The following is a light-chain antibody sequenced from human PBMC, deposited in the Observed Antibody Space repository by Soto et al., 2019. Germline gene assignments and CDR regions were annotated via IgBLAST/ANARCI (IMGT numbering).Light chain of an antibody. Sequence: EIVMTQSPATLSVSPWERAALSGRASQSVSSHLAWYQHKPGQAPRLLFYDASTRATGIPARFSGSGSGTEFTLTISSLQSEDFAVYYCQHYNGWPITFGQGTRLEIK. V-gene: IGKV3-15*01. CDR1: QSVSSH. CDR2: DAS. J-gene: IGKJ5*01. CDR3: QHYNGWPIT.